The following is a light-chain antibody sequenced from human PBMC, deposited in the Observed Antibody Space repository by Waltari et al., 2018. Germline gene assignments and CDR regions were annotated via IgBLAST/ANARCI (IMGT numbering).Light chain of an antibody. V-gene: IGKV3-15*01. CDR3: QQYNNWPPT. CDR2: GAY. Sequence: EIVMTQSPATLSVSPGERATLSCRASQSVRSNLAWYQQKPGQAPSLVIHGAYTRATGIPARFSGSGSGTEFTLTISSLQSEDFALYFCQQYNNWPPTFGQGTKVEI. J-gene: IGKJ2*01. CDR1: QSVRSN.